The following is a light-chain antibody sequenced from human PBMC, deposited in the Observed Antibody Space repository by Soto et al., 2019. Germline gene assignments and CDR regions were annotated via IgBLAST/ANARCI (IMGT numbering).Light chain of an antibody. J-gene: IGKJ4*01. V-gene: IGKV3-11*01. CDR1: QSVDSY. CDR2: DAS. Sequence: EIVLTQSPVLVSLSPGERATLSCRASQSVDSYLAWYQQKPGQAPRLLIFDASNRASGIPDRFSGSGSGTDFTLTISSLEPEDFAFYFCQQRSSRVLTFGGGTKVDI. CDR3: QQRSSRVLT.